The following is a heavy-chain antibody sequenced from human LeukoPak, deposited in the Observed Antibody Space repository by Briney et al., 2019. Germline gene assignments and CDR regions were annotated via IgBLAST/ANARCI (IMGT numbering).Heavy chain of an antibody. J-gene: IGHJ4*02. D-gene: IGHD3-3*01. Sequence: PEGSLRLSCAASGFTFSSYGMHWVRQAPGKGLEWVAVISYDGSNKYYADSVKGRFTISRDNSKNTLYLQMNSLRAEDTAVYYCAKDRGREWFSSFDYWGQGTLVTVSS. CDR3: AKDRGREWFSSFDY. CDR1: GFTFSSYG. V-gene: IGHV3-30*18. CDR2: ISYDGSNK.